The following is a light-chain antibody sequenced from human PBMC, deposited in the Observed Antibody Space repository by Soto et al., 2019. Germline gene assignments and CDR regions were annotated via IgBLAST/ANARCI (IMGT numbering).Light chain of an antibody. Sequence: EIVLTQSPATLSLSPGERATLSCRASQSVSSYLAWYQQKPGQAPRLLISDASNRATGIPARFSGSGSGTDFTRTISSLEPEDFAVYYCQQRSNWWTFGQGTKVELK. CDR1: QSVSSY. CDR3: QQRSNWWT. J-gene: IGKJ1*01. V-gene: IGKV3-11*01. CDR2: DAS.